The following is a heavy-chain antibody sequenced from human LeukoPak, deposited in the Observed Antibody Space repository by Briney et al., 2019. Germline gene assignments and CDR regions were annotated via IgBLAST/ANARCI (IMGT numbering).Heavy chain of an antibody. V-gene: IGHV3-66*01. J-gene: IGHJ3*02. CDR3: ARVGIVVAGRGNAFDI. Sequence: GGSLRLSCAASGFTVSNNYMSWVRQAPGKGLEWVSIIYAGGDTYYADSVKGRLTISRDNSKNTLYFQMSSLRVEDTAVYYCARVGIVVAGRGNAFDIWGQGTMVTVSP. CDR1: GFTVSNNY. D-gene: IGHD6-19*01. CDR2: IYAGGDT.